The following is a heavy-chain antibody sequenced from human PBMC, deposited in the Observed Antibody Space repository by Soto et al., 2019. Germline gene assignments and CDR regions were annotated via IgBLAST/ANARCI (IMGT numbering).Heavy chain of an antibody. D-gene: IGHD1-26*01. Sequence: SGPTLVNPTQTLTLTCTLSGFSIASSGVGVAWVRRSPGQGLEWLALIYWDGDDRYGPSLRNRVSISTDTSRNQVVLTMTDMAPSDTATYFCTHRAGVGDRYFDYWGQGFLVT. CDR1: GFSIASSGVG. CDR3: THRAGVGDRYFDY. J-gene: IGHJ4*02. CDR2: IYWDGDD. V-gene: IGHV2-5*05.